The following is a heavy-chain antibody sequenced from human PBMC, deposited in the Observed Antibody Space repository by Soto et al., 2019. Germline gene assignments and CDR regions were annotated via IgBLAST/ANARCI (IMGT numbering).Heavy chain of an antibody. Sequence: QVQLQESGPGLVKPSDTLSHTCAVSGYSISSSNWWGWIRQPPGKGLEWIGYIYYSGSTYYNPSPRSRVTMSVDSAKNQFSLKLSSVTAVDTAVYYCARKNGVLDAVDIWGQGTMVTVSS. J-gene: IGHJ3*02. D-gene: IGHD4-17*01. CDR1: GYSISSSNW. V-gene: IGHV4-28*01. CDR2: IYYSGST. CDR3: ARKNGVLDAVDI.